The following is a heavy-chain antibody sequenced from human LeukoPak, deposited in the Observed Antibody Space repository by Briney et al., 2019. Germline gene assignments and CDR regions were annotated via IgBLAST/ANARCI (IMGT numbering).Heavy chain of an antibody. V-gene: IGHV1-8*03. Sequence: ASVKVSCKASGYTFTSYDINWVRPATGQGLEWMGWMNPNSGNTGYAQKFQGRVTITRNTSISTAYMELSSLRSEDTAVYYCARANLRFYSSGWSLDYWGQGTLVTVSS. CDR2: MNPNSGNT. CDR1: GYTFTSYD. J-gene: IGHJ4*02. CDR3: ARANLRFYSSGWSLDY. D-gene: IGHD6-19*01.